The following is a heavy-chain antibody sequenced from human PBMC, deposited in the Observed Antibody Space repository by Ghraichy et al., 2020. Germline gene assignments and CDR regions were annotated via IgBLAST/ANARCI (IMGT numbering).Heavy chain of an antibody. CDR1: GFTFSTYA. CDR3: ATICRGGSCYFDF. Sequence: RGSLRLSCAASGFTFSTYAMSWVRQAPGSGLEWVSAINDRDRSTFYADSVKGRFTISRDNSQNTVYLQMNSLRAEDTAVYFCATICRGGSCYFDFWGQGTLVTVSS. V-gene: IGHV3-23*01. D-gene: IGHD2-15*01. CDR2: INDRDRST. J-gene: IGHJ4*02.